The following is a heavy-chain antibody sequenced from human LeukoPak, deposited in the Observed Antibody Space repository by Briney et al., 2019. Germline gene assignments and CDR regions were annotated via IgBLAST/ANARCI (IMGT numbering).Heavy chain of an antibody. V-gene: IGHV1-24*01. J-gene: IGHJ6*02. D-gene: IGHD4-17*01. Sequence: ASVTVSFKVSGYTLTELSMHWVRQAPGKGLEWMGGFDPEDGETIYAQKFQGRVTMTEDTSTDTAYMELSSLRSEDTAVYYCATAPRARNGYYYYGMDVWGQGTTVTVSS. CDR2: FDPEDGET. CDR1: GYTLTELS. CDR3: ATAPRARNGYYYYGMDV.